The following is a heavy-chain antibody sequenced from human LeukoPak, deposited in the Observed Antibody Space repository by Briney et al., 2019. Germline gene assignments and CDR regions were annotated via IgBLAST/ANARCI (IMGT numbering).Heavy chain of an antibody. CDR2: MNSETGTV. CDR1: EFTFSIYT. V-gene: IGHV3-48*02. D-gene: IGHD4-17*01. Sequence: GGCLRLSCAASEFTFSIYTMNWDRQAPGKGLEWISYMNSETGTVSYADSVKGRFTISRGDAKNSVYLQMNSLRDEDTALYYCARDRDYAFDYWGSGSMVTVSS. J-gene: IGHJ4*03. CDR3: ARDRDYAFDY.